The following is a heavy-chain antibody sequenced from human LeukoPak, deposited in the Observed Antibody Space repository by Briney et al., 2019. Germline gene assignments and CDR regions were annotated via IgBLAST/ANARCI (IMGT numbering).Heavy chain of an antibody. CDR1: GFTFSSYW. CDR2: VKQDGSER. J-gene: IGHJ4*02. V-gene: IGHV3-7*01. CDR3: ARDVPLMGASKTRYFDY. Sequence: GGSLRLSCAASGFTFSSYWMSWVRQAPGKGLEWVANVKQDGSERYYGDSVKGRFTISRDNAKNSLYLQMSSLRAEDTAIYYCARDVPLMGASKTRYFDYWGQGTLVTVSS. D-gene: IGHD1-26*01.